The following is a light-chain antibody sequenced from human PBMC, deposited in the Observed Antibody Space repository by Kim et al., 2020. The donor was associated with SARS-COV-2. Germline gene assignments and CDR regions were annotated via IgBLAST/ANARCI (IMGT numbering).Light chain of an antibody. Sequence: DIQMTQSPSSLSASVGDRVTITCRASQSISGYLNWYQQKPEKAPKVLIYAASSLQSGVPSRFSGSGSGTDFTLTISSLQPEDFATYYCQQSYSTPRTFGQGTKVDIK. CDR2: AAS. V-gene: IGKV1-39*01. J-gene: IGKJ1*01. CDR1: QSISGY. CDR3: QQSYSTPRT.